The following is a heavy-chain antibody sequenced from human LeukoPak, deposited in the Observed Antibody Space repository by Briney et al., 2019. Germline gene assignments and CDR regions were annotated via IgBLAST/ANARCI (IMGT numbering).Heavy chain of an antibody. D-gene: IGHD3-16*01. V-gene: IGHV3-23*01. J-gene: IGHJ4*02. CDR1: GFTFSSFA. CDR2: ISGLGSTT. CDR3: AKALKLGTFDY. Sequence: GGSLRLSCAASGFTFSSFAMTWVRQAPGKGLEWASAISGLGSTTYYADSVKGRFTISRDTSKSTVFLQMNTLRAEDTAVYYCAKALKLGTFDYWAQGTLVTVSS.